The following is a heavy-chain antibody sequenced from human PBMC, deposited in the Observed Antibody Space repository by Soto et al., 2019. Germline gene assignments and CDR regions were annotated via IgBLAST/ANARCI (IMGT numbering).Heavy chain of an antibody. J-gene: IGHJ4*02. D-gene: IGHD1-7*01. Sequence: QVQLVESGGGVVQPGRSLRLSCAASGFTFSSYGMHWVRQAPGKGLEWVAVIWYDGSNKYYADSVKGRFTISRDNSKNTLYRQMNSLRAEDTAVYYCARQLELREYFDYWGQGTLVTVSS. CDR1: GFTFSSYG. CDR3: ARQLELREYFDY. CDR2: IWYDGSNK. V-gene: IGHV3-33*01.